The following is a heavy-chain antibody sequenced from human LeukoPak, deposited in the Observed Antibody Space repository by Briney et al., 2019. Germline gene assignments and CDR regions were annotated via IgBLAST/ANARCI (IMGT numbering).Heavy chain of an antibody. V-gene: IGHV4-59*08. CDR2: IYYSGST. CDR1: GGSISSYY. CDR3: ARGTDYGSGNDYGMDV. J-gene: IGHJ6*02. D-gene: IGHD3-10*01. Sequence: PSETLSLTCXVSGGSISSYYWSWIRQPPGKGLEWIGYIYYSGSTNYNPSLKSRVTISVDTSKSQFSLKLSSVTAADTAVYYCARGTDYGSGNDYGMDVWGQGTTVTVSS.